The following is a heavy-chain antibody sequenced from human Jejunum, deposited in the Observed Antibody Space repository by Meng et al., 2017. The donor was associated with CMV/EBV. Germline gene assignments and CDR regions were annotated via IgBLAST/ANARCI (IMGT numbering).Heavy chain of an antibody. V-gene: IGHV3-7*01. CDR2: IKEDGSEK. D-gene: IGHD4-11*01. CDR3: ARRRNSNWFDY. CDR1: GFTFSNYL. Sequence: LSCAFSGFTFSNYLMTWVRQAPGKGLEWVANIKEDGSEKFYVDSVNGRFTISRDNAKSSLYLQMNSLRVDDTAVYYCARRRNSNWFDYWGQGTLVTVSS. J-gene: IGHJ4*02.